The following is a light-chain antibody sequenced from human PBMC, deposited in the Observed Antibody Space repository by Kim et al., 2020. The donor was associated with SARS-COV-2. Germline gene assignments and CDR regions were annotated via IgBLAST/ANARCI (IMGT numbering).Light chain of an antibody. CDR2: GAS. J-gene: IGKJ2*01. Sequence: SWSPGERATLSCRASQSVSSNLAWYQQKPGQAPRLLIYGASTRATDIPARFSGSGSGTEFTLTISSLQSEDFAVYYCQHYNNWPYTFGQGTKLEI. V-gene: IGKV3-15*01. CDR3: QHYNNWPYT. CDR1: QSVSSN.